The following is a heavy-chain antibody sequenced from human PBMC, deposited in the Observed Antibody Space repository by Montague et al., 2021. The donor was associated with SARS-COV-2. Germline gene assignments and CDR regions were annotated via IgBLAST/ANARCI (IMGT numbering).Heavy chain of an antibody. Sequence: SETLSLTCTVSGGSFSDYYWSWIRQPPGKGLEWIGEINHSGSTNYNPSLKSRVTISVDTSKNQFSLKLSSVTAADTAVYYCARGSRQWLVRPPHYYYFDYWGQGTLVTVSS. J-gene: IGHJ4*02. D-gene: IGHD6-19*01. CDR2: INHSGST. CDR1: GGSFSDYY. V-gene: IGHV4-34*01. CDR3: ARGSRQWLVRPPHYYYFDY.